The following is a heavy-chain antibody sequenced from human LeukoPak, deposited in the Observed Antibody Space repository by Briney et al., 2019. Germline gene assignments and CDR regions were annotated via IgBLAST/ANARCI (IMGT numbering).Heavy chain of an antibody. D-gene: IGHD3-16*01. CDR2: IKQDGSEK. J-gene: IGHJ4*02. V-gene: IGHV3-7*01. Sequence: GGSLRLSCAASGFTFSDYYMNWVRQAPGKGLEWVANIKQDGSEKYYVDSVKGRFTISRDNAKNSLYLQMNSLRAEDTAVYYCARDSDVPFDYWGQGTLVTVSS. CDR1: GFTFSDYY. CDR3: ARDSDVPFDY.